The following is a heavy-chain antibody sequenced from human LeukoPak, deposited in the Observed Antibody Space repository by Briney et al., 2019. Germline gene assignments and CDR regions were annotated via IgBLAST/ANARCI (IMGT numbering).Heavy chain of an antibody. CDR3: ARGPYYFDY. J-gene: IGHJ4*02. Sequence: GRSLRLSCAASGXTFSSYGMHWVRQAPGKGLEWVAVIWYDGSNKYYADSVKGRFTISRDNSKNTLYLQMNSLRAEDTAVYYCARGPYYFDYWGQGTLVTVSS. CDR2: IWYDGSNK. CDR1: GXTFSSYG. V-gene: IGHV3-33*01.